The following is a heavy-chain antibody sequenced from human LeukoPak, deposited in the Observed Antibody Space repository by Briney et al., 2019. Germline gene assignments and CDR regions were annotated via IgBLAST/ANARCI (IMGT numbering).Heavy chain of an antibody. V-gene: IGHV4-59*01. J-gene: IGHJ4*02. CDR1: DDSITMYY. Sequence: SETLSLTCSVSDDSITMYYWTWIRQPPGKGLEWIGYVDHTGSTNFNPSLNGRVSISRDTTKNLFSLRLRSVTAADTAVYYCARGHYYGSGSHYYFDYWGQGTLVTVSS. D-gene: IGHD3-10*01. CDR2: VDHTGST. CDR3: ARGHYYGSGSHYYFDY.